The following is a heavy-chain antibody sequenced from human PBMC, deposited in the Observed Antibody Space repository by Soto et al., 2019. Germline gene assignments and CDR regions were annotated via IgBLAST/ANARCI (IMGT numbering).Heavy chain of an antibody. CDR1: GFTFRSYA. CDR2: ISGRDGST. V-gene: IGHV3-23*01. D-gene: IGHD6-19*01. J-gene: IGHJ4*02. Sequence: EVELLESGGGLVQPGGSLRVSCAASGFTFRSYAMSWVRQAPGKGLEWVSTISGRDGSTHYADSVKGRFTISRDNSKNTLYLQMNSLRVEDTAVYYCAKGEYPSGRYLQAPFDYWGQGALVTVSS. CDR3: AKGEYPSGRYLQAPFDY.